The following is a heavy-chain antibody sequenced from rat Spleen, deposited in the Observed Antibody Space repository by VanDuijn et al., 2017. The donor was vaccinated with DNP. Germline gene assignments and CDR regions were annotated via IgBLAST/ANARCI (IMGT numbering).Heavy chain of an antibody. D-gene: IGHD1-6*01. J-gene: IGHJ3*01. CDR1: GFTFNNYF. CDR3: ARQRVMYTTATGFAY. Sequence: EVQLVESGGGLVQPGRSLKLSCVVSGFTFNNYFMAWVRQAPKKGLEWVATISITGGGTYYPDSVKGRFTISRDNEKNSLYLQMNSLTSEDTATYYCARQRVMYTTATGFAYWGQGTLVTVSS. V-gene: IGHV5-25*01. CDR2: ISITGGGT.